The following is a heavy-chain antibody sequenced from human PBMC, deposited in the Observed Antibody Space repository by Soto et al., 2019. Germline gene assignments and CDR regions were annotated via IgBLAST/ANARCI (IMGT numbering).Heavy chain of an antibody. V-gene: IGHV1-18*01. CDR1: GYTFTSYG. CDR2: ISAYNGNS. Sequence: GASVKVSCKASGYTFTSYGISWVRQAPGQGLEWMGWISAYNGNSNHAQKLQGRVTMTTDTSTSTAYMELRSLRSDDTAVYYCARGRYIVATILSYMDVWGKGTTVTVSS. D-gene: IGHD5-12*01. J-gene: IGHJ6*03. CDR3: ARGRYIVATILSYMDV.